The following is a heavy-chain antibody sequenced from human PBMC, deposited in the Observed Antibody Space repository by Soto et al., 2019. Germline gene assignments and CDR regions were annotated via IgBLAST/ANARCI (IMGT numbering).Heavy chain of an antibody. CDR1: GGAVSSSSYY. CDR2: IFYNGRT. Sequence: SETLSLTCTVSGGAVSSSSYYWDWIRQPPGKGLEWIGNIFYNGRTYSNPSPKSRVTISVDTSKNQFSLKLNSVTAADTAVYYCARRPKSGSFHFYGVDVWGQGTTVTVSS. J-gene: IGHJ6*02. CDR3: ARRPKSGSFHFYGVDV. D-gene: IGHD1-26*01. V-gene: IGHV4-39*01.